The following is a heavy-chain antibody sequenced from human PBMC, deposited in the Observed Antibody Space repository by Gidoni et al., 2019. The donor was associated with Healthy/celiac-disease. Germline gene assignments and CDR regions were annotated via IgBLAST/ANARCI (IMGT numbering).Heavy chain of an antibody. J-gene: IGHJ4*02. V-gene: IGHV4-34*01. CDR2: INHSGSP. CDR1: GGSFSGYY. Sequence: QVQLQQWGAGLLKPSETLSLTCAVYGGSFSGYYWSWIRQPPGRGLEWIGEINHSGSPNYNPSLKSRVTLSVDTSKTQFSLKLSSVTAADTAVYYCARGSADYWGQGTLVTVSS. CDR3: ARGSADY.